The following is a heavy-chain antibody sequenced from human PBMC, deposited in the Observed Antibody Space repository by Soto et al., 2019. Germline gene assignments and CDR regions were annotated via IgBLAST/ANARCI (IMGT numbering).Heavy chain of an antibody. CDR3: GRGRSGQIVVFY. J-gene: IGHJ4*02. V-gene: IGHV1-2*02. Sequence: ASVKVSCKASGYTFTGHYIHWVRQAPEQGPEWMGEIGPESGATRYAQRFQGRVTMTRDMSITTVYMELNNLSPDDTAVFYCGRGRSGQIVVFYWGQGTPVTVSS. CDR1: GYTFTGHY. CDR2: IGPESGAT. D-gene: IGHD1-26*01.